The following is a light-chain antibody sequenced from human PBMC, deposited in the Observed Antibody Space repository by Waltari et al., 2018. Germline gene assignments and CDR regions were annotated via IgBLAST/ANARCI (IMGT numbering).Light chain of an antibody. CDR3: QQYGSPPPYT. V-gene: IGKV3-20*01. CDR2: GAS. CDR1: QSVSSSY. Sequence: EIVLTQSPGTLSLSPGERATLSCRASQSVSSSYLAWYQQKPGQAPRLLIYGASSRATGIPDRFSGSGSVTDFTLTISRLEPEDFAVYYCQQYGSPPPYTFGQGTKLEIK. J-gene: IGKJ2*01.